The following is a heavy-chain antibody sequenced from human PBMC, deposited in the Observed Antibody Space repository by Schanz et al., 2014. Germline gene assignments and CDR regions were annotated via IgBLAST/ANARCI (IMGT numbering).Heavy chain of an antibody. V-gene: IGHV3-23*04. CDR1: GFTFSNYA. J-gene: IGHJ4*02. CDR3: AKDQGSYGSGSYSYFDY. CDR2: LSGSGAGT. D-gene: IGHD3-10*01. Sequence: EVQLVESGGGLVQPRGSLRLSCAASGFTFSNYAMGWVRQTPGKGLEWVSTLSGSGAGTFYADSVKGRFTISRDNSKNTLYLQMNSLRAEDTAVYYCAKDQGSYGSGSYSYFDYWGQGTLATVSS.